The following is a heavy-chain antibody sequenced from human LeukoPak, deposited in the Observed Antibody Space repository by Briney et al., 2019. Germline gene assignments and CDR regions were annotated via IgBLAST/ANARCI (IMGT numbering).Heavy chain of an antibody. CDR1: GFTFSSYA. V-gene: IGHV3-23*01. CDR3: AKGWNSLSFYITH. CDR2: LRISGDST. J-gene: IGHJ4*02. D-gene: IGHD3-10*01. Sequence: SGGSLRLSRAASGFTFSSYAMEWVRQAPGKGLAGVSGLRISGDSTHYADSVKGRFTISRDNSRNTLYLQMNSLRVDDTAVYYCAKGWNSLSFYITHWGQGILVTVSS.